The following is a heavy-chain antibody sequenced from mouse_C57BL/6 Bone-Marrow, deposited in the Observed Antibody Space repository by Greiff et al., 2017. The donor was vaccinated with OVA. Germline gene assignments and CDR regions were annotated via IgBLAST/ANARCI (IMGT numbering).Heavy chain of an antibody. Sequence: EVQLQQSGAELVRPGDSVKLSCTASGFNIKDDYMHWVKQRPEQGLEWIGWIDPENGDTEYASKFQGKATITADTSSNTAYLQLSSLTSEDTAVYYCTTYSNYGGYWGQGTTLTVSS. V-gene: IGHV14-4*01. CDR3: TTYSNYGGY. CDR2: IDPENGDT. CDR1: GFNIKDDY. D-gene: IGHD2-5*01. J-gene: IGHJ2*01.